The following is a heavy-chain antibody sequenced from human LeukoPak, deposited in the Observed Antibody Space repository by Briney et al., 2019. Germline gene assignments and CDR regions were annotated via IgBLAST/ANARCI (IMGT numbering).Heavy chain of an antibody. CDR2: INPNSGGT. Sequence: ASVKVSCKASGYTFTSYGISWVRQAPGQGLEWMGWINPNSGGTNYAQKFQGRVTMTRDTSISTAYMELSRLRSDDTAVYYCARDGRVFWSGYFGHAPHDAFDIWGQGTMVTVSS. J-gene: IGHJ3*02. CDR1: GYTFTSYG. CDR3: ARDGRVFWSGYFGHAPHDAFDI. V-gene: IGHV1-2*02. D-gene: IGHD3-3*01.